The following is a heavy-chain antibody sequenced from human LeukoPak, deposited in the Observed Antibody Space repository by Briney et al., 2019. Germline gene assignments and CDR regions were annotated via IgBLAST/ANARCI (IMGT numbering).Heavy chain of an antibody. CDR1: GFTFGAYA. V-gene: IGHV3-21*01. J-gene: IGHJ4*02. CDR3: ARTPGIAAALDY. D-gene: IGHD6-13*01. Sequence: AGGSLRLSCAASGFTFGAYAMNWVRQAPGKGLEWVSGISGGGDYIYYADSVKGRFTISRDNAKNSLYLQMNSLRAEDTAVYYCARTPGIAAALDYWGQGTLVTVSS. CDR2: ISGGGDYI.